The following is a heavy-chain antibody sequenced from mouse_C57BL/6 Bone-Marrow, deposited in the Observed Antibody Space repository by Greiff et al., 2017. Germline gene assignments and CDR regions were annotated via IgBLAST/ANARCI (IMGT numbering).Heavy chain of an antibody. CDR1: GYTFTSYW. J-gene: IGHJ4*01. CDR2: IHPNSGST. CDR3: AHEGSYVMDY. Sequence: QVQLQLPGAELVKPGASVKLSCKASGYTFTSYWMHWVKQRPGQGLEWIGMIHPNSGSTNYNEKFKSKATLTVDKSSSTAYMQLSSLTSEDSAVYYCAHEGSYVMDYWGQGTSVTVSS. D-gene: IGHD2-12*01. V-gene: IGHV1-64*01.